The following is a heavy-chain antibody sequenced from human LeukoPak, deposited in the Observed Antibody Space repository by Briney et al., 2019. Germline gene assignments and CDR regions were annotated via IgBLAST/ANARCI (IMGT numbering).Heavy chain of an antibody. CDR3: ARGGLPRYYFDY. D-gene: IGHD3-16*01. V-gene: IGHV3-30*04. CDR1: RFIFSSYA. CDR2: ISFDGNTK. J-gene: IGHJ4*03. Sequence: PGGSLRLSCAASRFIFSSYAMHWVRQAPGKGLEWVAVISFDGNTKYYADSVKGRFTTSRDNSRNTLYLQMNSLRAEDTAVYYCARGGLPRYYFDYWGQGTTVTVSS.